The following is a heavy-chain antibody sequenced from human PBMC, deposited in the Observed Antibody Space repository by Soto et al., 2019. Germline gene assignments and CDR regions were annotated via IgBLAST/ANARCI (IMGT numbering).Heavy chain of an antibody. D-gene: IGHD1-1*01. Sequence: PGGPLRPSYGAPGFVFDDYAMTWPRHTPGKGREGASSISGNGYSDDYADSVKGRFTLSRDKSKSTVSLQMDSLRAEDTALYFCAKDRKQLWSDFDYWGQGT. V-gene: IGHV3-23*01. J-gene: IGHJ4*02. CDR2: ISGNGYSD. CDR3: AKDRKQLWSDFDY. CDR1: GFVFDDYA.